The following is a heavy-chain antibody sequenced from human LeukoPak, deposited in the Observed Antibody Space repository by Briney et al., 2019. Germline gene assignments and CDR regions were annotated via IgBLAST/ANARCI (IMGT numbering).Heavy chain of an antibody. CDR1: GFTFSSYA. CDR2: ISYDGSNK. Sequence: GGSLRLSCAASGFTFSSYAMHWVRQAPGRGLEWVAVISYDGSNKYYADSVKGRFTISRDNSKNTLYLQMNSLRAEDTAVYYCAKAIEDTFIHYWGQGTLVTVSS. D-gene: IGHD2-15*01. CDR3: AKAIEDTFIHY. J-gene: IGHJ4*02. V-gene: IGHV3-30-3*01.